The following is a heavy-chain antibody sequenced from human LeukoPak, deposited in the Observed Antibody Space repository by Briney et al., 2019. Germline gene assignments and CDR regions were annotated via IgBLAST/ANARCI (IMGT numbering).Heavy chain of an antibody. Sequence: SETLSLTCTVSGGSISSSSYYWGWIRRPPGKGLEWSGSIYYSGSTYYNPSLTSRVTVSVDTSKNQFSLKLSSVTAADTAVYYCVRGSTLRHYQYWGQGTLVTVSS. CDR3: VRGSTLRHYQY. CDR1: GGSISSSSYY. D-gene: IGHD2-21*01. J-gene: IGHJ4*02. CDR2: IYYSGST. V-gene: IGHV4-39*01.